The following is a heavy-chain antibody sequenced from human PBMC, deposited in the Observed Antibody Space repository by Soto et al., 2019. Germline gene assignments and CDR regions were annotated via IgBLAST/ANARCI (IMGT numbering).Heavy chain of an antibody. J-gene: IGHJ4*02. CDR1: GGSFSGYY. D-gene: IGHD6-13*01. Sequence: QVQLQQWGAGLLKPSETLSLTCAVYGGSFSGYYWSWIRQPPGKGLEWIGEINHSGSTNYNPSLKSRVTISVDTSKNQFSLKLSSVTAADTAVYYCARDSRARSEQLVSAYDYWGQGTLVTVSS. CDR3: ARDSRARSEQLVSAYDY. CDR2: INHSGST. V-gene: IGHV4-34*01.